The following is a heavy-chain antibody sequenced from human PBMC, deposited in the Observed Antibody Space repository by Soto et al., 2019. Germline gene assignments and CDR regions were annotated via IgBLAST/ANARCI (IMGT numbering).Heavy chain of an antibody. CDR1: GFTFSNAW. Sequence: PGGSLRLSCAASGFTFSNAWMNWVRQAPGKGLEWVGRIKSKTDGGTTDYAAPVKGRFTISRDDSKNTLYLQMNSLKTEDTAVYYCTTDLYYYDSSGYYYQAYWGQGTLVTVPS. V-gene: IGHV3-15*07. CDR2: IKSKTDGGTT. CDR3: TTDLYYYDSSGYYYQAY. J-gene: IGHJ4*02. D-gene: IGHD3-22*01.